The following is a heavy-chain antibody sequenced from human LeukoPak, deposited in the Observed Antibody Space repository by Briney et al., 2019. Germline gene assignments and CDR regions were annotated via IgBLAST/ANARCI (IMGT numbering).Heavy chain of an antibody. CDR2: MNPNSGNT. J-gene: IGHJ5*02. CDR1: GYTFRSYD. CDR3: ARDAAAAGTGYWFDP. Sequence: ASVKVSCKASGYTFRSYDINWVRQAPGQGLEWLGWMNPNSGNTGYAPKFQGRVTMTRDTSTSTVYMELSSLRSEDTAVYYCARDAAAAGTGYWFDPWGQGTLVTVSS. D-gene: IGHD6-13*01. V-gene: IGHV1-8*01.